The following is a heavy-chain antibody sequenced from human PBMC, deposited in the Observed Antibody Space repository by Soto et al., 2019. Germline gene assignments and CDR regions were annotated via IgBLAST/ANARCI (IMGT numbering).Heavy chain of an antibody. Sequence: EVQLVESGGGLVQPGGSLRLSCAASGFTFSSYSMNWVRQAPGKGLEWVSYISSSSSTIYYADSVKGRFTISRDNAKNSLYLQMNSLRAEDTAVYYCAATVPTSGVHWFDPWGQGTLVTVSS. CDR1: GFTFSSYS. V-gene: IGHV3-48*01. D-gene: IGHD3-10*01. CDR2: ISSSSSTI. J-gene: IGHJ5*02. CDR3: AATVPTSGVHWFDP.